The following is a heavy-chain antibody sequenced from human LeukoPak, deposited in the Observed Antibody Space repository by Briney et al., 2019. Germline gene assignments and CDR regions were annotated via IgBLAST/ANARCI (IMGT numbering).Heavy chain of an antibody. V-gene: IGHV3-30*02. J-gene: IGHJ6*03. CDR1: GFTFSSYG. Sequence: GGSLRLSCAASGFTFSSYGVHWVRQAPGKGLEWVAFIRYDGSNKYYADSVKGRFTISRDNSKNTLYLQMNSLRAEDTAVYYCATRVGIAAREYYYYYYMDVWGKGTTVTVSS. CDR2: IRYDGSNK. CDR3: ATRVGIAAREYYYYYYMDV. D-gene: IGHD6-6*01.